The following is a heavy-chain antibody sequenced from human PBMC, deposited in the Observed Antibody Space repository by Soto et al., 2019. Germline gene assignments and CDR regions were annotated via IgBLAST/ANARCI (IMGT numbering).Heavy chain of an antibody. CDR3: AKVPSYDILTGPLFDY. Sequence: GGSLRLSCAASGFTFSSYAMSWVRQAPGKGLEWVSAISGSGGSTYYADSVKGRFTISRDNSKNTLYLQMNSLRAEDTAVYYCAKVPSYDILTGPLFDYWGQGTLVTVSS. J-gene: IGHJ4*02. CDR1: GFTFSSYA. CDR2: ISGSGGST. V-gene: IGHV3-23*01. D-gene: IGHD3-9*01.